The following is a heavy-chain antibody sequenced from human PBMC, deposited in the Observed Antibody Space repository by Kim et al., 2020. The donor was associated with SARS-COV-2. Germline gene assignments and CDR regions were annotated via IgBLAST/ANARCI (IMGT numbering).Heavy chain of an antibody. CDR2: IYWDDEK. V-gene: IGHV2-5*02. Sequence: SGPTLVNPTQTLTLTCTFSGFSLDSNGVGVGWIRQPPGKALEWLALIYWDDEKRYSPSLKSRLTITKDTSKSQVVLRMTNMDTVDTGTYYCTHSERLAGERVVAAPFDPWGQGTLVTVSS. CDR1: GFSLDSNGVG. J-gene: IGHJ5*01. CDR3: THSERLAGERVVAAPFDP. D-gene: IGHD2-15*01.